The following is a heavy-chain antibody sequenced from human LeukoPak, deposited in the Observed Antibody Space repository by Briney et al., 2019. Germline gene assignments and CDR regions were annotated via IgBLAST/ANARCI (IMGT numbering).Heavy chain of an antibody. CDR3: ARDQSPSAFDI. V-gene: IGHV4-34*01. Sequence: SETLSLSCAVYGGSFSGYYWSWIRQPPGKGLEWIGEINHSGSTNYNPSLKSRVTISVDTSKNQFSLKLSSVTAADTAVYYCARDQSPSAFDIWGQGTMVTVSS. J-gene: IGHJ3*02. CDR2: INHSGST. CDR1: GGSFSGYY.